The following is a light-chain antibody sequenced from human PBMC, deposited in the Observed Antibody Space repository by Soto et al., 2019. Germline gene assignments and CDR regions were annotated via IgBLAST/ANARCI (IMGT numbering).Light chain of an antibody. J-gene: IGKJ1*01. CDR1: QDIAAY. CDR2: AAS. V-gene: IGKV1-27*01. CDR3: QNYSSAPCA. Sequence: IQMTQSPSSLSASVGDRVTITCRASQDIAAYLAWYQQKPGQVPNVLIYAASTLQSGVPSGLSGSGSGTYFTLTITGLQPAEVASYYCQNYSSAPCAFGQGTKVEVK.